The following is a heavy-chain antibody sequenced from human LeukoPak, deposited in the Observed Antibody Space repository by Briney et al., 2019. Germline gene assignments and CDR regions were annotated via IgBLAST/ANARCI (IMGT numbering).Heavy chain of an antibody. CDR3: ARSNNYGDYSMGF. CDR2: INTNSSGT. Sequence: ASVKVSCTASGYTFTGYYMHWVRQAPGQGLEWMGWINTNSSGTNYTQKFQGRVTMDRDTSISTAYMGLSRLRSDDTSVYYCARSNNYGDYSMGFWGQGTLVTVSS. V-gene: IGHV1-2*02. D-gene: IGHD4-17*01. CDR1: GYTFTGYY. J-gene: IGHJ4*02.